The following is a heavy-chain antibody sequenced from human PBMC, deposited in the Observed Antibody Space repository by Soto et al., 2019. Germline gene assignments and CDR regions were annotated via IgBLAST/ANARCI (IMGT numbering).Heavy chain of an antibody. D-gene: IGHD1-26*01. CDR3: ARETPLREHGMDV. CDR1: GGSISSYY. J-gene: IGHJ6*02. Sequence: TLSLTCTVSGGSISSYYWSWIRQPAGKGLEWIGRIYTSGSTNYNPSLRSRVTMSVDTSKNQFSLKLSSVTAADTAVYYCARETPLREHGMDVWGQGTTVTVSS. V-gene: IGHV4-4*07. CDR2: IYTSGST.